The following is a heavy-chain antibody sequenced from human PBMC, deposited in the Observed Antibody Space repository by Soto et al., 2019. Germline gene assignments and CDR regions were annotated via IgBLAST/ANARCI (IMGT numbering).Heavy chain of an antibody. V-gene: IGHV3-74*01. CDR3: VRTSLVVAAATREDY. CDR1: GFTFRSYW. D-gene: IGHD2-15*01. CDR2: INSDGSST. J-gene: IGHJ4*02. Sequence: LRLYCAASGFTFRSYWMHWVRQAPGKGLVWVSRINSDGSSTSYADSVKGRFTISRDNAKNTLYLQMNSLRAEDTAVYYCVRTSLVVAAATREDYWGQGTLVTVSS.